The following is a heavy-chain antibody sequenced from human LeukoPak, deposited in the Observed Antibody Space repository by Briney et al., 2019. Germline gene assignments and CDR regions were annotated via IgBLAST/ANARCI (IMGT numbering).Heavy chain of an antibody. CDR1: GSTLTELS. Sequence: ASVKVSCKVSGSTLTELSMHWVRPAPGKGLEWMGGFDPEDGETIYAQKFQGRVTMTEDTSTDTAYMELSSLRSEDTAVYYCATSRSMIVVGDAYWFDPWGQGTLVTVSS. D-gene: IGHD3-22*01. CDR3: ATSRSMIVVGDAYWFDP. J-gene: IGHJ5*02. V-gene: IGHV1-24*01. CDR2: FDPEDGET.